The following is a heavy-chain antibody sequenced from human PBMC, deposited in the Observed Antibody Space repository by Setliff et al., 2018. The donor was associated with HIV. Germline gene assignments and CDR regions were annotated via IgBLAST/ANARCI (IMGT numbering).Heavy chain of an antibody. J-gene: IGHJ4*02. CDR3: ARAPVGPSFDY. CDR2: ISTSGST. D-gene: IGHD3-10*01. Sequence: SETLSLTCTVSGDSINSGFYYWSWIRQPAGRGLEWIGRISTSGSTNYNPSLKSRLSMSVDTSKKQFTLKVKSVTAADTAVYFCARAPVGPSFDYWDQGTLVTVSS. V-gene: IGHV4-61*02. CDR1: GDSINSGFYY.